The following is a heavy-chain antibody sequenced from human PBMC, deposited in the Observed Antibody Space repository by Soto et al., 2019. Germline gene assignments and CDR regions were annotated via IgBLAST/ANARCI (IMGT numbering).Heavy chain of an antibody. CDR3: ARRFSGTGRYFDY. D-gene: IGHD1-1*01. CDR1: GASFSGYY. CDR2: ITQSGST. J-gene: IGHJ4*02. V-gene: IGHV4-34*02. Sequence: QVQLQQWGAGLLKPSETLSLSCAVYGASFSGYYWNWIRQPPGKGLEWIGEITQSGSTNYSPSLKTRVTVSVDTSKKQISLRLNSVTAADTAVYYCARRFSGTGRYFDYWGQGTLVTVSS.